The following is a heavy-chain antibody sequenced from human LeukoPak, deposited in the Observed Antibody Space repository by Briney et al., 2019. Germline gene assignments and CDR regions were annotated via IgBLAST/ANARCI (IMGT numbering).Heavy chain of an antibody. CDR2: IISDGSSA. D-gene: IGHD3-10*01. Sequence: GGSLRLSCAASGFTFSSYWMHWVRQAPGKGLVWVSRIISDGSSATHADSVKGRFTMSRDNAKNMLYLQMNSLRAEDTAVYYCTRDRRYGGMDVWGQGTTVTVSS. CDR3: TRDRRYGGMDV. J-gene: IGHJ6*02. V-gene: IGHV3-74*01. CDR1: GFTFSSYW.